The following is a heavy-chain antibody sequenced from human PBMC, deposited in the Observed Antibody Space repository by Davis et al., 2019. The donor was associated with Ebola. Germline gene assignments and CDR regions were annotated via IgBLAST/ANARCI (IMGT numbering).Heavy chain of an antibody. D-gene: IGHD1-26*01. J-gene: IGHJ4*02. CDR1: AFTFSTTW. CDR3: AKSPGGYYND. Sequence: PGGSLRLSCAASAFTFSTTWMHWVRQAPGKGLMWVSRINGDATSTAYADSVRGRFTISRDNAKNTLYLQMDSLRAEDPAVYFCAKSPGGYYNDWGQGTLVTVSS. V-gene: IGHV3-74*01. CDR2: INGDATST.